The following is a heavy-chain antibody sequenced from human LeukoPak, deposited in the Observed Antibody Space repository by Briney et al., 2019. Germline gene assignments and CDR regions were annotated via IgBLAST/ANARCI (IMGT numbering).Heavy chain of an antibody. Sequence: GASVKVSCKASGGTFSSYAISWVRQAPGQGLEWMGGIIPIFGTANYAQKFQGRVTITADESTSTAYMELSSLRSEDTAVYYCARVQLRGSSYGPWFYYGMAVWAKGPRSPSP. CDR2: IIPIFGTA. J-gene: IGHJ6*02. D-gene: IGHD5-18*01. CDR3: ARVQLRGSSYGPWFYYGMAV. V-gene: IGHV1-69*13. CDR1: GGTFSSYA.